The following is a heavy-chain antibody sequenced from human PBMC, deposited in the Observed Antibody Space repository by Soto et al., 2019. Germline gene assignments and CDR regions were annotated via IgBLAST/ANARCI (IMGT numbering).Heavy chain of an antibody. CDR3: ARFLTPLYYYGMDV. Sequence: SVKVSCKASGGTFSSYAISWVRQAPGQGLEWMGGIIPIVGTANYAQKFQGRVTITADESTSTAYMELSSLRSEDTAVYYCARFLTPLYYYGMDVWGQGTTVTVSS. V-gene: IGHV1-69*13. D-gene: IGHD1-20*01. CDR2: IIPIVGTA. CDR1: GGTFSSYA. J-gene: IGHJ6*02.